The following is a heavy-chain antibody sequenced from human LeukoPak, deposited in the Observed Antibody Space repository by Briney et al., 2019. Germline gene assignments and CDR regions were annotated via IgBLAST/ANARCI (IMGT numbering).Heavy chain of an antibody. Sequence: SETLSLTCTVFGGSISNFWGWIRQPPGKGLEWIGSIHYTGNTYYNASLKSRVTMSVDTSKIQFSLKLSSMTAADTAVYYCARHFSLGAFDIWGQGTMVSVSS. V-gene: IGHV4-39*01. CDR3: ARHFSLGAFDI. CDR1: GGSISNF. CDR2: IHYTGNT. J-gene: IGHJ3*02. D-gene: IGHD3-16*01.